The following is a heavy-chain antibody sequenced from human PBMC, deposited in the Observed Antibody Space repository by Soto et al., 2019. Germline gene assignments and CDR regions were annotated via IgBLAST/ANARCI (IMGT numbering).Heavy chain of an antibody. CDR2: ISDDGGNK. CDR3: ASSFAGTTGTGIDY. CDR1: GFTFSSYA. Sequence: QVQLVESGGGVVQPGRSLRLSCAASGFTFSSYAMHWVRQAPGKGLEWVAVISDDGGNKYYADSVKGRFTISRDNPKNTLYLQMNSLRPEDTGVYYCASSFAGTTGTGIDYWGQGTLVAVSS. J-gene: IGHJ4*02. D-gene: IGHD1-1*01. V-gene: IGHV3-30-3*01.